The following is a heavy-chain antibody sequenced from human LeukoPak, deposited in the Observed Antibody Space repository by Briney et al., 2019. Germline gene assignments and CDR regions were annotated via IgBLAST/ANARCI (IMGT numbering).Heavy chain of an antibody. CDR2: IKQDGSEQ. J-gene: IGHJ6*04. V-gene: IGHV3-7*01. CDR3: AELGITMIGGV. D-gene: IGHD3-10*02. CDR1: GFTFSSYW. Sequence: PGGFLRLSCAASGFTFSSYWMTWVRQAPGKGLEWVANIKQDGSEQYYVDSVKGRFTISRDNAKNSLYLQMNSLRAEDTAVYYCAELGITMIGGVWGKGTTVTISS.